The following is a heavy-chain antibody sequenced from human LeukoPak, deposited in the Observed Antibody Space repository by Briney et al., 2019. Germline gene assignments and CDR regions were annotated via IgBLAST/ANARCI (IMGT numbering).Heavy chain of an antibody. CDR3: ARGLVGATTDYYYYYYMDV. D-gene: IGHD1-26*01. V-gene: IGHV4-4*07. J-gene: IGHJ6*03. CDR2: ISASGST. Sequence: SETLSLTCTVSGGSISSYYWSWIRQPAEKGLEWIGRISASGSTNYNPSLKSRLTMSVDTSKNQFSLNLSSVTAADTAVYYCARGLVGATTDYYYYYYMDVWGKGTTVTISS. CDR1: GGSISSYY.